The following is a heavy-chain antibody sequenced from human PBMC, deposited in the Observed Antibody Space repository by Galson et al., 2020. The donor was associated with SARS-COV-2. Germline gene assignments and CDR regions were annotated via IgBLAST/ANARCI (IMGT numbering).Heavy chain of an antibody. D-gene: IGHD3-10*01. CDR1: GGSISIFY. V-gene: IGHV4-59*01. Sequence: SETLSLTCTVSGGSISIFYWSWIRQPPGKGLEWIGYISYTGSTNYTPSLKSRVTIAVDTSKNQFSLTLSSVTAADTAVYYCVRVGHLAFDYWGQGSLVTVSS. J-gene: IGHJ4*02. CDR3: VRVGHLAFDY. CDR2: ISYTGST.